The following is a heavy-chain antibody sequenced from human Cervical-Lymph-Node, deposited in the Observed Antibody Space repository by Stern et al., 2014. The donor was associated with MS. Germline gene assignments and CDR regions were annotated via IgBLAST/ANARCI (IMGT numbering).Heavy chain of an antibody. Sequence: VQLVASGSEVKKPGASVKVSCKASEYTHNNYLIHWVRQAPGQRPDWMGVINPSGATNYAQKVQDRVTMTTDAYTSTFYMELSRLRSEDTAVYYCAVRYCSGGRCYSVPDVWGQGTTVIVSS. CDR1: EYTHNNYL. V-gene: IGHV1-46*02. J-gene: IGHJ6*02. CDR3: AVRYCSGGRCYSVPDV. D-gene: IGHD2-15*01. CDR2: INPSGAT.